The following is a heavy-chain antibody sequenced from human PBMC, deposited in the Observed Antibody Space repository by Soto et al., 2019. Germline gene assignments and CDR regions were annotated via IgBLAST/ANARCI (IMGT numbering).Heavy chain of an antibody. CDR2: IYSGGST. V-gene: IGHV3-53*01. CDR3: ARDKKQLGNYYYYGMDV. D-gene: IGHD6-6*01. CDR1: GFTVSSNY. J-gene: IGHJ6*02. Sequence: EVQLVESGGGLIQPGGSLRLSCAASGFTVSSNYMSWVRQAPGKGLEWVSVIYSGGSTYYADSVKGRFTISRDNSKNTXYLQMNSLRAEDTAVYYCARDKKQLGNYYYYGMDVWGQGTTVTVSS.